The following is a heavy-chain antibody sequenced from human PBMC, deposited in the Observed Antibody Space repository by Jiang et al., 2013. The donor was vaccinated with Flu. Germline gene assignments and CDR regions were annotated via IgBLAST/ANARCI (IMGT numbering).Heavy chain of an antibody. V-gene: IGHV1-18*04. CDR2: ISVYTGNT. CDR3: ARRFDMNNGVEGDH. J-gene: IGHJ4*02. CDR1: GYTLTSYG. D-gene: IGHD2-8*01. Sequence: SGAEVKEPGASVKVSCKASGYTLTSYGITWVRQAPGQGLEWMGWISVYTGNTYYAQNFQGRVTMTTDTPTSTAYMELRSLRSDDTAVYYCARRFDMNNGVEGDHWGQGTLVTVSS.